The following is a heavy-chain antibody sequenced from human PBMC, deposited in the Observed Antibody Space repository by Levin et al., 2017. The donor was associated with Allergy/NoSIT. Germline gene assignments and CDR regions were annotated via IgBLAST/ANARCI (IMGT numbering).Heavy chain of an antibody. CDR1: GGSTRLGGYY. CDR2: IYYSGET. V-gene: IGHV4-31*03. J-gene: IGHJ4*02. Sequence: KSSETLSLTCSVSGGSTRLGGYYWGWIRQHPVKGLEWLGYIYYSGETFYNPSVESRLVISHDTSENQSSLKLTSLTAADTAVYYCVRAQTGYVSPFDFWGPGTLVTVSS. D-gene: IGHD3-9*01. CDR3: VRAQTGYVSPFDF.